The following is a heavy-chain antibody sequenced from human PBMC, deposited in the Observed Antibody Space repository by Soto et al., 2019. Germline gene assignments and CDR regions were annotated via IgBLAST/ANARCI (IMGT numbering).Heavy chain of an antibody. D-gene: IGHD6-13*01. Sequence: EVQLLESGGDLVQPGGSLRLSCAASGFTFSTYAMRWVRQAPGKGLDWVSSITGSGDRTYYADSVKGRFTISRDNSQSTLHLQMNSLRAEDTAVYYCARMYSSSCDYWGQGTLVTVSS. CDR2: ITGSGDRT. V-gene: IGHV3-23*01. CDR3: ARMYSSSCDY. J-gene: IGHJ4*02. CDR1: GFTFSTYA.